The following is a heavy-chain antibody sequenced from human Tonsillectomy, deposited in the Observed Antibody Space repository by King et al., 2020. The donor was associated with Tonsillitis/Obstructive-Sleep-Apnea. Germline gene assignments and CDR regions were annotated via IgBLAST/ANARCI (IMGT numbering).Heavy chain of an antibody. CDR3: ARHLFNYDFWCDY. D-gene: IGHD3-3*01. CDR1: GYSFTSYW. J-gene: IGHJ4*01. CDR2: IDPSDSYT. Sequence: QLVQSGAEVKKPGESLRISCQGSGYSFTSYWISWVRQMPGKGLEWMGRIDPSDSYTNYSPSFQGHVTISADKSLSTAYLQWSTLKASDTAMYYCARHLFNYDFWCDYWGHGTLVTVSS. V-gene: IGHV5-10-1*01.